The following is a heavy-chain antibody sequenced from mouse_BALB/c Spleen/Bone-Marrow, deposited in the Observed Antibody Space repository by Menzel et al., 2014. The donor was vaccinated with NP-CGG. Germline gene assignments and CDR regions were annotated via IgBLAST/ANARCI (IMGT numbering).Heavy chain of an antibody. CDR3: ARWEYYAMDY. Sequence: EVKLMESEAELVKPGASVKLSCTASGFNIXDTYMHWVKQRPEQGLEWIGRIDPANGNTKYDPKFQGKATITADTSSNTAYLQLSSLTSEDTAVYYCARWEYYAMDYWGQGTSVTVSS. D-gene: IGHD4-1*01. CDR2: IDPANGNT. CDR1: GFNIXDTY. J-gene: IGHJ4*01. V-gene: IGHV14-3*02.